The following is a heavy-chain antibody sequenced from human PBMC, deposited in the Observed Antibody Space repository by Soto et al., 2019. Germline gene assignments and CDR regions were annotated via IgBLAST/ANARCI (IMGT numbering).Heavy chain of an antibody. CDR2: ISPGSRYP. J-gene: IGHJ5*02. V-gene: IGHV3-11*03. D-gene: IGHD2-2*02. CDR1: GFTFGDSY. CDR3: AKSLTVHVLYYFDP. Sequence: NPGGSLRLSCAGSGFTFGDSYMSWIRQAPGKGLEWLSYISPGSRYPAYADSVKGRFTISRDNAKRSLYLQMMSSLRAEDTAIYFCAKSLTVHVLYYFDPWGPGXQVTVPS.